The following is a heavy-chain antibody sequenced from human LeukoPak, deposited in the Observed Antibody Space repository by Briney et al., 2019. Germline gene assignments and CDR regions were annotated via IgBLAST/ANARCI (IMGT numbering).Heavy chain of an antibody. CDR3: AKAGAVAYYFDY. D-gene: IGHD6-19*01. CDR2: ISGSGGST. Sequence: GGSLRLSCAASGFTFSSYAMSWVRQAPGEGLEWVSAISGSGGSTYYADSVKGRFTISRDNSKNTLYLQMNSLRAEDTAVYYCAKAGAVAYYFDYWGQGTLVTVSS. V-gene: IGHV3-23*01. CDR1: GFTFSSYA. J-gene: IGHJ4*02.